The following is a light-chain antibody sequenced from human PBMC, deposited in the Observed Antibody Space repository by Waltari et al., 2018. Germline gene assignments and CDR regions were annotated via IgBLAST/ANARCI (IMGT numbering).Light chain of an antibody. CDR3: QSYDSSLSGYV. Sequence: QSVLTQPPSVSVAPGQRVTIPCTGSRSNIGAGYDGHWYQQLPGTAPKLLIYGNSNRPSGVPDRFSGSKSGTSASLAITGLQAEDEADYYCQSYDSSLSGYVFGTGTKVTVL. CDR1: RSNIGAGYD. CDR2: GNS. V-gene: IGLV1-40*01. J-gene: IGLJ1*01.